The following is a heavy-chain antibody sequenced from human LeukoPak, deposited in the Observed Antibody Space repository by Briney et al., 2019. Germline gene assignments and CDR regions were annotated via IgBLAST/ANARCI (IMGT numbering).Heavy chain of an antibody. CDR3: ARDSIMITFGGVIAPRDDY. V-gene: IGHV3-30-3*01. J-gene: IGHJ4*02. D-gene: IGHD3-16*02. Sequence: GGSLRLSCAASGFTFSSYAMHWVRQAPGKGLEWVAVISYDGSNKYYADTVKGRFTISRDNSKNTLYLQMNSLRAEDTAVYYCARDSIMITFGGVIAPRDDYWGQGTLVTVSS. CDR2: ISYDGSNK. CDR1: GFTFSSYA.